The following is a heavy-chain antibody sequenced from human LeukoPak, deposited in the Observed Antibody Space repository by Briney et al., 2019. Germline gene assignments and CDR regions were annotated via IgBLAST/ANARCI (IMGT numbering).Heavy chain of an antibody. CDR2: IYYSGST. CDR1: GGSISRYY. Sequence: SETLSLTCTVSGGSISRYYWSWIRQPPGKGLEWIGYIYYSGSTNYNPSLKSRVTISVDTSKNQFSLKLSSVTAADTAVYYCARVAEMATISVFDYWGQGTLVTVSS. J-gene: IGHJ4*02. CDR3: ARVAEMATISVFDY. V-gene: IGHV4-59*01. D-gene: IGHD5-24*01.